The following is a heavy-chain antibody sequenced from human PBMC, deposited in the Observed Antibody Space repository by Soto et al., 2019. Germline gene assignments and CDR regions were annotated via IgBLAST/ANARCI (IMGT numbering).Heavy chain of an antibody. J-gene: IGHJ4*02. Sequence: PGGSLRLSCAASGFTFNDHYMDWVRQAPGKGLEWVARIRDKAHSYTTEYAASVKGRFIISRDDSKNSLYLQMNSLKTEDTAVYYCARAMVRGNYFDYWGQGALVTVSS. CDR2: IRDKAHSYTT. CDR3: ARAMVRGNYFDY. V-gene: IGHV3-72*01. D-gene: IGHD3-10*01. CDR1: GFTFNDHY.